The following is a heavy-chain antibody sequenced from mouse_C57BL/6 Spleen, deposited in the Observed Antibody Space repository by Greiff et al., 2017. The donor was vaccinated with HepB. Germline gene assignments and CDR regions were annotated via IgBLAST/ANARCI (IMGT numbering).Heavy chain of an antibody. CDR1: GYTFTSYW. CDR3: ARGDGSVAY. J-gene: IGHJ3*01. Sequence: QVQLQQPGAELVMPGASVKLSCKASGYTFTSYWMHWVKQRPGQGLEWIGEIDPSDSYTNYNQKFKGKSTLTVDKSSSTAYMQLSSLTSGDSAVYYCARGDGSVAYWGQGTLVTVSA. CDR2: IDPSDSYT. D-gene: IGHD2-3*01. V-gene: IGHV1-69*01.